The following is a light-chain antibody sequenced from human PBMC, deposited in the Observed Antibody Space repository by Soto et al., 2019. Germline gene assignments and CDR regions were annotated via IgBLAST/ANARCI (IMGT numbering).Light chain of an antibody. J-gene: IGLJ1*01. V-gene: IGLV1-40*01. CDR3: QSYDSTLSARYV. Sequence: QSVLTQPPSVSGAPGQRVTISCTGSSSNIAANYDVHWYQQRPGTAPKLLIFANSNRPSGVPDRFSGSKSGTSASLVITGLQAEDEGDYYCQSYDSTLSARYVFGTGTKLTVL. CDR1: SSNIAANYD. CDR2: ANS.